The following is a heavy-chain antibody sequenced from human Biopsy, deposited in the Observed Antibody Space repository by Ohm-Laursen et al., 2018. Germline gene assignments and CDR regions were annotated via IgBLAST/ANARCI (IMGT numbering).Heavy chain of an antibody. D-gene: IGHD2-15*01. CDR2: INSDGSST. V-gene: IGHV3-74*01. Sequence: GSLRLSCAASEFIFSRFWMYWVRQAPGKGLVWVSRINSDGSSTNYADTVKGRFTISRDNAKNTVFLQMNSLRAEDTAVYYCARAYPPPGRRLVVVAGDFGCWGQGTRVTVSS. CDR3: ARAYPPPGRRLVVVAGDFGC. J-gene: IGHJ4*02. CDR1: EFIFSRFW.